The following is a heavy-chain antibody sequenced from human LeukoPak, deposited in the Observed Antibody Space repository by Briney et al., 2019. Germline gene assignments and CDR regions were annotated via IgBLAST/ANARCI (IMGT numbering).Heavy chain of an antibody. D-gene: IGHD1-20*01. V-gene: IGHV2-70*11. J-gene: IGHJ3*02. CDR1: GFSLSTSGMC. CDR2: IDWDDDK. Sequence: SGPALVKPTQTLTLTCTFSGFSLSTSGMCVNRIRQPPGKALEWLARIDWDDDKYYITSLKTRLTISKDTSKNQVVLTMTNMDPVDTATYYCARTSLLTGTDAFDIWGQGTMVTVSS. CDR3: ARTSLLTGTDAFDI.